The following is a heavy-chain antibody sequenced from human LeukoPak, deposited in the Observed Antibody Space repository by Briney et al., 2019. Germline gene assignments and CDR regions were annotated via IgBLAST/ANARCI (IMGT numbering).Heavy chain of an antibody. CDR1: GGSFSGYY. CDR3: ARVIRYYYGSGSYAFDI. V-gene: IGHV4-34*01. Sequence: NPSETLSLTCAVYGGSFSGYYWSWIRQPPGKGLEWIGEINHSGSTNYNPSLKSRVTISVDTSKNQSSLKLSSVTAADTAVYYCARVIRYYYGSGSYAFDIWGQGTMVTVSS. D-gene: IGHD3-10*01. J-gene: IGHJ3*02. CDR2: INHSGST.